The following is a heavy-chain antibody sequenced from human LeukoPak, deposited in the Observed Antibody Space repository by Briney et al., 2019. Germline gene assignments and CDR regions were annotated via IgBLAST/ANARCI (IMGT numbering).Heavy chain of an antibody. CDR3: AGGTVVTPSFYYGLDV. J-gene: IGHJ6*02. CDR1: GFTFSSYT. V-gene: IGHV3-21*01. CDR2: ITSSGSYI. Sequence: PGRSLRLSCAASGFTFSSYTMYWVRQAPGKGLEWLSSITSSGSYIYYGDSVKGRFTISRDNAKSSVYLQVNSLRAEDTAVYYCAGGTVVTPSFYYGLDVWGQGTTVTVTS. D-gene: IGHD4-23*01.